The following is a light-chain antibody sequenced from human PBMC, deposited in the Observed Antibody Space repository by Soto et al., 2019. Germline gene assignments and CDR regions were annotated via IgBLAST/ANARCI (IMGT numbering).Light chain of an antibody. V-gene: IGKV1-5*01. CDR3: QQYGSSPPRT. CDR2: DAS. Sequence: DIQMTQSPSTLSASVGDRVTITCRASQSISSWLAWYQQKPGKAPKLLIYDASSLESGVPSRFSGSGSGTDFTLTISRLEPEDFAVYYCQQYGSSPPRTFGQGTKVDIK. CDR1: QSISSW. J-gene: IGKJ1*01.